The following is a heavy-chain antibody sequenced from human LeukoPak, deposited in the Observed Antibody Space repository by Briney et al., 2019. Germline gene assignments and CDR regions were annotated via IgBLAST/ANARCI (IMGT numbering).Heavy chain of an antibody. V-gene: IGHV3-7*01. D-gene: IGHD3-3*01. CDR1: GLTFGSYW. CDR2: INQDGGEK. J-gene: IGHJ6*03. CDR3: ARDQGYDFWSGYSTDYYYYYYMDV. Sequence: PGGSLRLSCVASGLTFGSYWMSWVRQAPGKGLEWVANINQDGGEKYYVDSVKGRFTISRDNAKSSLYLQMNSLRADDTAVYYCARDQGYDFWSGYSTDYYYYYYMDVWGKGTTVTVSS.